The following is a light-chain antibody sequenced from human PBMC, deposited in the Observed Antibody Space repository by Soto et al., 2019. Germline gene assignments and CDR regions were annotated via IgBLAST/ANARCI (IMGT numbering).Light chain of an antibody. CDR2: KAS. CDR1: QTISSW. J-gene: IGKJ1*01. V-gene: IGKV1-5*03. CDR3: QHYNSYSEA. Sequence: DIQMTQSPSTLSGSVGDRVTITCRASQTISSWLAWYQQKPGKAPKLLIYKASTLKSGVPSRLSGSGSGTEFTLTISSLQPDDFATYYCQHYNSYSEAFSQGTKVELK.